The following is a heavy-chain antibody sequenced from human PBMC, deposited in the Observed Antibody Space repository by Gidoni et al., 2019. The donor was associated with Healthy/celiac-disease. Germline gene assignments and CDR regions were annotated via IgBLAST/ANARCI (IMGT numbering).Heavy chain of an antibody. Sequence: QVQLQESGPGLVKPSETLSLTGAVSGYSISSGYDWGWIRQPPGKGLEWIGSISHRGSTYYNPSLKSRVTISVDTSKNQFSLKLSSVTAADTAVYYCARDPYYYDSSGYWYAFDIWGQGTMVTVSS. D-gene: IGHD3-22*01. CDR2: ISHRGST. V-gene: IGHV4-38-2*02. CDR1: GYSISSGYD. J-gene: IGHJ3*02. CDR3: ARDPYYYDSSGYWYAFDI.